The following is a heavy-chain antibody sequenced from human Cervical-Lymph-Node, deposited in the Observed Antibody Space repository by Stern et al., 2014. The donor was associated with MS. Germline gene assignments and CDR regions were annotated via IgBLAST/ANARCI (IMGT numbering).Heavy chain of an antibody. CDR2: IYPYDSDT. CDR3: ARHVQGFDY. Sequence: EVQLVESGAEVKKPGESLKISCKLSGYSFTIYYIAWVRQTPGKGLEWMGVIYPYDSDTTSSPSFQAQVTISADKSITTAYLQWSSLRASDTAMYYCARHVQGFDYWGQGTLVTVSS. V-gene: IGHV5-51*01. CDR1: GYSFTIYY. J-gene: IGHJ4*02.